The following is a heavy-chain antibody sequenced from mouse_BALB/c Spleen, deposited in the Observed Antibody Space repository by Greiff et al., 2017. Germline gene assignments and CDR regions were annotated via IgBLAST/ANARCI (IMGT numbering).Heavy chain of an antibody. J-gene: IGHJ4*01. CDR2: ISSGSSTI. CDR1: GFTFSSFG. CDR3: ARDAGPFYAMDY. Sequence: EVQLMESGGGLVQPGGSRKLSCAASGFTFSSFGMHWVRQAPEKGLEWVAYISSGSSTIYYADTVKGRFTISRDNPKNTLFLQMTSLRSEDTAMYYCARDAGPFYAMDYWGQGTSVTVSS. V-gene: IGHV5-17*02.